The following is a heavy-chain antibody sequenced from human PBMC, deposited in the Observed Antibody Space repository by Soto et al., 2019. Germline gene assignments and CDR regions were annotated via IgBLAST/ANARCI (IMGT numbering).Heavy chain of an antibody. D-gene: IGHD1-1*01. CDR2: IYHSGST. CDR3: ARAAHDPVGNDTVYYYYGFDV. J-gene: IGHJ6*02. Sequence: PSETLSLTCAVSGGSISSGAYSWSWVRQSPGQGLEWIGYIYHSGSTYYNPSLRSRVTISVDKSKNQFSLRLISVTAADTAVYYCARAAHDPVGNDTVYYYYGFDVWGQGTTVTVSS. CDR1: GGSISSGAYS. V-gene: IGHV4-30-2*06.